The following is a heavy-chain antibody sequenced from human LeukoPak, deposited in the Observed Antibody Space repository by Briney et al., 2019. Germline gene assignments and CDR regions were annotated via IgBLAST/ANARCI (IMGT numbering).Heavy chain of an antibody. CDR1: GFTFSTSA. CDR3: ASLYGGNLDTDY. V-gene: IGHV3-21*01. CDR2: ISSTSHYI. J-gene: IGHJ4*02. Sequence: GGSLRLSCVDSGFTFSTSAMSWVRQAPGKGLEWVSSISSTSHYIYYADSVKGRFTISRDNAKNSLYLQMNSLRAEDTAVYYCASLYGGNLDTDYWGQGTLVTVSS. D-gene: IGHD4-23*01.